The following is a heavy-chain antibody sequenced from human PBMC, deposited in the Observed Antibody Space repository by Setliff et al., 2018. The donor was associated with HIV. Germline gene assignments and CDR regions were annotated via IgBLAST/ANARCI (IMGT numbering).Heavy chain of an antibody. V-gene: IGHV1-18*01. CDR2: ISPYNGDT. D-gene: IGHD3-22*01. CDR3: ARGVTRDSIGYYRDEYFQH. Sequence: ASVKVSCKASGYSFNEYGISWVRQAPGQGLEWMGWISPYNGDTRYAQKVQGRVTLTTDTSTNTGYMELRTLRSDDTAVYYCARGVTRDSIGYYRDEYFQHWGQGTLVTVS. CDR1: GYSFNEYG. J-gene: IGHJ1*01.